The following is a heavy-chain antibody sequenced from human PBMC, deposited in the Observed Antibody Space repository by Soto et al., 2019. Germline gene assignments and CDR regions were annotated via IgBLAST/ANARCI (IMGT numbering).Heavy chain of an antibody. CDR2: ISSSSSYI. CDR1: GFTFSSYS. Sequence: GGSLRLSCAASGFTFSSYSMNWVRQAPGKGLEWVSSISSSSSYIYSADSVKGRFTISRDNAKNSLYLQVNSLRAEDTAVYYCARAPEWLGDAFDIWGQGTMVTVSS. D-gene: IGHD5-12*01. V-gene: IGHV3-21*01. CDR3: ARAPEWLGDAFDI. J-gene: IGHJ3*02.